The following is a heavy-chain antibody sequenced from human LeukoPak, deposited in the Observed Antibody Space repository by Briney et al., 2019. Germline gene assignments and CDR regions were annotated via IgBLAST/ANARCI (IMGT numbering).Heavy chain of an antibody. D-gene: IGHD5-12*01. CDR2: IDHSGST. CDR3: ASHSGGYAY. V-gene: IGHV4-38-2*02. CDR1: GYSISSGYY. Sequence: PSETLSLTCTVSGYSISSGYYWGWIRQPPGKGLEWTGSIDHSGSTYYNPSLKSRITISVDTSKNQFSLKLSSVTAADTAVYYCASHSGGYAYWGQGTLVTVSS. J-gene: IGHJ4*02.